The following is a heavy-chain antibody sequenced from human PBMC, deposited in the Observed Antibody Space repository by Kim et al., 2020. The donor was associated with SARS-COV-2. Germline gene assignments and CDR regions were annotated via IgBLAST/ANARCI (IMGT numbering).Heavy chain of an antibody. Sequence: SETLSLTCTVSGGSISSSSYYWGWIRQPPGKGLEWIGSIYYSGSTYYNPSLKSRVTISVDTSKNQFSLKLSSVTAADTAVYYCARRKFSSSWYQDAFDIWGQGTMVTVSS. CDR1: GGSISSSSYY. V-gene: IGHV4-39*01. CDR2: IYYSGST. J-gene: IGHJ3*02. CDR3: ARRKFSSSWYQDAFDI. D-gene: IGHD6-13*01.